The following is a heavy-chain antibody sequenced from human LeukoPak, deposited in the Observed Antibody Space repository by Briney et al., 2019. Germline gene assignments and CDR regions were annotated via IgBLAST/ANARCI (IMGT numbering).Heavy chain of an antibody. D-gene: IGHD1-26*01. J-gene: IGHJ6*03. Sequence: SETLSLTCTVSGGSISSYYWSWIRQPPGKGLEWIGYIYYSGSTYYNPSLKSRVTISVDTSKNQFSLKLSSVTATDTAVYYCARMWELHMDVWGKGTTVTVSS. CDR3: ARMWELHMDV. CDR1: GGSISSYY. CDR2: IYYSGST. V-gene: IGHV4-59*12.